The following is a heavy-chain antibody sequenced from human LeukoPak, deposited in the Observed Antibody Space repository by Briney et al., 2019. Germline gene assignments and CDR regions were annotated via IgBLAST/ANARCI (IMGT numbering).Heavy chain of an antibody. V-gene: IGHV3-53*01. J-gene: IGHJ3*02. CDR3: ARDYLEAQGAFDI. D-gene: IGHD1-1*01. Sequence: PGGSLRLSCAASGFTFSSYSMNWVRQAPGKGLEWVSVIDSGDNTLYADSVKGRFTISRDKSKNTLYLHMNSLRAEDTAVYYCARDYLEAQGAFDIWGQGTMVTVSS. CDR1: GFTFSSYS. CDR2: IDSGDNT.